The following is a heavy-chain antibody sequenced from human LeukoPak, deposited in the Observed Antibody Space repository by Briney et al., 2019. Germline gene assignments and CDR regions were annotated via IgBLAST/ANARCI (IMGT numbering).Heavy chain of an antibody. CDR2: INSDGITT. J-gene: IGHJ5*02. Sequence: SGGSLRLSCAASGFTFTSYWMHWVRQAPGKGLVWVSRINSDGITTSYDDSVKGRFTISRDNAKNTLYLEMNRLRAEDTAVYYCTRGVNGDSRFDPWGQGTLVTVSS. D-gene: IGHD4-17*01. V-gene: IGHV3-74*01. CDR1: GFTFTSYW. CDR3: TRGVNGDSRFDP.